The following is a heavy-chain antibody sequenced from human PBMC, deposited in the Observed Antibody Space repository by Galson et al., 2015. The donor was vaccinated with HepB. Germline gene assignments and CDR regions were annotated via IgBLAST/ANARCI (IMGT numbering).Heavy chain of an antibody. Sequence: QSGAEVKKPGESLRISCKGSGYSFTSYWISWVRQMPGKGLEWMGRIDPSDSYTNYSPSFQGHVTISADKSISTAYLQWSSLKASDTAMYYCARGYPQWELLFPSPDDDAFDIWGQGTMVTVSS. J-gene: IGHJ3*02. D-gene: IGHD1-26*01. CDR2: IDPSDSYT. CDR3: ARGYPQWELLFPSPDDDAFDI. V-gene: IGHV5-10-1*01. CDR1: GYSFTSYW.